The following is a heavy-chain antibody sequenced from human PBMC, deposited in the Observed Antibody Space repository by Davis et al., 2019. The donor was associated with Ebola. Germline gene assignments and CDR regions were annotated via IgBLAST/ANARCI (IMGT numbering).Heavy chain of an antibody. CDR3: AKDPRWLQQPY. Sequence: GESLKISCAASGFTFSSYEMNWVRQAPGKGPEWVSSISSSSSYIYYADSVKGRFTISRDNSKNTLYLQMNGLRAEDTAVYYCAKDPRWLQQPYWGQGTLVTVSS. CDR1: GFTFSSYE. CDR2: ISSSSSYI. V-gene: IGHV3-21*01. J-gene: IGHJ4*02. D-gene: IGHD5-24*01.